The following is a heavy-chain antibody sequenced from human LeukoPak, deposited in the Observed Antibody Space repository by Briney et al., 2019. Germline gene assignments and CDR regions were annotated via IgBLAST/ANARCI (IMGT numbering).Heavy chain of an antibody. J-gene: IGHJ4*02. CDR3: ARDPRFLEWLPKFDY. V-gene: IGHV1-2*02. CDR1: GYTFTGYY. CDR2: INPNSGGT. Sequence: ASVKVSCKASGYTFTGYYMRWVRQAPGQELEWMGWINPNSGGTNYAQKFQGRVTMTRDTSIRTAYMELSRLRSDDTAVYYCARDPRFLEWLPKFDYWGQGTLVTVSS. D-gene: IGHD3-3*01.